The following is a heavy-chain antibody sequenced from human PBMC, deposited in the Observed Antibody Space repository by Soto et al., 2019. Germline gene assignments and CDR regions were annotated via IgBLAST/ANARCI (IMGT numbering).Heavy chain of an antibody. J-gene: IGHJ4*02. CDR1: GGSISSYY. CDR2: IYYSGST. Sequence: TSETLSLTCTVSGGSISSYYWSWIRQPPGKGLEWIGYIYYSGSTNYNPSLKSRVTISVDTSKNQFSLKLSSVTAADTAVYYCARISPYCGGDCYYFDYWGQGTLVTVSS. D-gene: IGHD2-21*02. CDR3: ARISPYCGGDCYYFDY. V-gene: IGHV4-59*01.